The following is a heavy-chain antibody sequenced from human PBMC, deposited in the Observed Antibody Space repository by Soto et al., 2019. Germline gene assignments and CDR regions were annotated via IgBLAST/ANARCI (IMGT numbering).Heavy chain of an antibody. Sequence: LSLTCAVYGGSFSGYYWSWIRQPPGKGLEWIGEINHSGSTNYNPSLKSRVTISVDTSKNQFSLKLSSVTAADTAVYYCARGWGSSSDFYCDSSVYSTGEYWGQGTLVTVAS. V-gene: IGHV4-34*01. CDR1: GGSFSGYY. CDR2: INHSGST. CDR3: ARGWGSSSDFYCDSSVYSTGEY. D-gene: IGHD3-22*01. J-gene: IGHJ4*02.